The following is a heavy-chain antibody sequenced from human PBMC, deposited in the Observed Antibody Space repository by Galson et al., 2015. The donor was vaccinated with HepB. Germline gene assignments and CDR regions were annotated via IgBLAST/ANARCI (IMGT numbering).Heavy chain of an antibody. D-gene: IGHD3-10*01. CDR3: AGAKMVRGPFDY. CDR1: GGSFSGYY. V-gene: IGHV4-34*01. Sequence: ETLSLTCAVYGGSFSGYYWSWIRQPPGKGLEWIGEINHSGSTNYNPSLKSRVTISVDTSKNQFSLKLSSVTAADTAVYYCAGAKMVRGPFDYWGQGTLVTVSS. CDR2: INHSGST. J-gene: IGHJ4*02.